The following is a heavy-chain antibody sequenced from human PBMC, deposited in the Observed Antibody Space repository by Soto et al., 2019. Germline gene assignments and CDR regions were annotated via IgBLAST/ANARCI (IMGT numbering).Heavy chain of an antibody. CDR2: ISYDGSNK. V-gene: IGHV3-30-3*01. CDR3: ARVMLSYRRIGNAGFDY. J-gene: IGHJ4*02. Sequence: QVQLVESGGGVVQPGRSLRLSCAASGFTFSSYAMHWVRQAPGKGLEWVAVISYDGSNKYYADSVKGRFTISRDNSKNTVYLQMNSLRAEDTAVYYCARVMLSYRRIGNAGFDYWGQGTLVTVSS. CDR1: GFTFSSYA. D-gene: IGHD3-16*02.